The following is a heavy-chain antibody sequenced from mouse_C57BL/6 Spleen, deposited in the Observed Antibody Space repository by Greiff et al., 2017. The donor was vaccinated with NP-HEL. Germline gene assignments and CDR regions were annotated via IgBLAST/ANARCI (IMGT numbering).Heavy chain of an antibody. CDR3: TRGDGKYGY. D-gene: IGHD2-1*01. CDR2: IDPSDSYT. CDR1: GYTFTSYW. J-gene: IGHJ2*01. Sequence: QVQLKQPGAELVRPGTSVKLSCKASGYTFTSYWMHWVKQRPGQGLEWIGVIDPSDSYTNYNQKFKGKATLTVDTSSSTAYMQLSSLTSEDSAVYYCTRGDGKYGYWGQGTTLTVSS. V-gene: IGHV1-59*01.